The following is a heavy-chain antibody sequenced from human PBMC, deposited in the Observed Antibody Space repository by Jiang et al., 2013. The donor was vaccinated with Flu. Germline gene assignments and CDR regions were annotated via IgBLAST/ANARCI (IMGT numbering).Heavy chain of an antibody. CDR1: GYTFNTYG. J-gene: IGHJ4*02. V-gene: IGHV1-18*01. D-gene: IGHD2-2*01. CDR3: AREGGCSSTSCPLDY. Sequence: KTSGYTFNTYGIDWVRQAPGQGLEWMGWISGYNGDTKYVQRLQGRVTMTIDTSTSTAYMELRGLRSDDTAIYYCAREGGCSSTSCPLDYWGQGTLVTVSS. CDR2: ISGYNGDT.